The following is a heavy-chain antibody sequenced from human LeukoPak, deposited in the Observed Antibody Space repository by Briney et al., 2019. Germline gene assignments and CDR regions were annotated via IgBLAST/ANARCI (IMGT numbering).Heavy chain of an antibody. CDR3: ARRGIRDGYNYADY. CDR2: VYGDDSDT. CDR1: GYTFSTYW. D-gene: IGHD5-24*01. V-gene: IGHV5-51*01. J-gene: IGHJ4*02. Sequence: PGESLKISCKASGYTFSTYWIGWVRQMPGKGLEWMGIVYGDDSDTRYSPSFQGQVTISADKSTTTAYLQWSSLEASDTAIYYCARRGIRDGYNYADYWGQGILVTVSS.